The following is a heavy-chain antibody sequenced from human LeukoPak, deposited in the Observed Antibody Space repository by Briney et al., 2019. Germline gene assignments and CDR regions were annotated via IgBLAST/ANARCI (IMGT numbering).Heavy chain of an antibody. CDR3: ARLGVVPAAIPGGRWFDP. D-gene: IGHD2-2*01. CDR2: IYYSGST. Sequence: SETLSLTCTVSGGSISSYYWSWIRQPPGKGLEWIGYIYYSGSTNYNPSLKSRVTISVDTSKNQFSLKLRSVTAADTAVYYCARLGVVPAAIPGGRWFDPWGQGTLVTVSS. CDR1: GGSISSYY. J-gene: IGHJ5*02. V-gene: IGHV4-59*01.